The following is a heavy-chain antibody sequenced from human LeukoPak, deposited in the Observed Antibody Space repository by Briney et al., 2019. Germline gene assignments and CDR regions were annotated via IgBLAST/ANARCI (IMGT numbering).Heavy chain of an antibody. J-gene: IGHJ4*02. CDR3: AKALVLAGYSGYDSYFDY. V-gene: IGHV3-23*01. CDR2: ISGSGGST. CDR1: GFTFSSYA. Sequence: PGGSLRLSCAASGFTFSSYAMSWVRQAPGKGLEWVSAISGSGGSTYYADSVKGRFTISRDNSKNTLYLQMNSLRAEDTAVYYCAKALVLAGYSGYDSYFDYWGQGTLITVSS. D-gene: IGHD5-12*01.